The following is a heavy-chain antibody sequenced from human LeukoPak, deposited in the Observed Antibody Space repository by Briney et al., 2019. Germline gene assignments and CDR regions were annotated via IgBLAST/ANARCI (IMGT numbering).Heavy chain of an antibody. CDR1: GFTFNTYW. CDR2: IKQDGSEK. V-gene: IGHV3-7*01. CDR3: ARHASRRGAWFDP. Sequence: GGSLRLSCAASGFTFNTYWMNWVRQAPGKGLEWVANIKQDGSEKSYVDSVKGRFTISRDNAKNSLYLQMNSLRAEDTAVYYCARHASRRGAWFDPWGQGTLVTVSS. J-gene: IGHJ5*02. D-gene: IGHD3-16*01.